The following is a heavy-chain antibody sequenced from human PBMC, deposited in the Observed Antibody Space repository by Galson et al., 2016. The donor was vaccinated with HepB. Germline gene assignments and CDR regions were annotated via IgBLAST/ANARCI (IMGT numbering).Heavy chain of an antibody. CDR2: DSMDGRRT. CDR1: GFTFSGYG. CDR3: AKRHEYCPPVGCSVDY. V-gene: IGHV3-30*18. D-gene: IGHD2/OR15-2a*01. J-gene: IGHJ4*02. Sequence: SLRLSCAASGFTFSGYGMHWVRQAPGKGLEWVSADSMDGRRTWYAESVEGRFTISRDNFNNMLYLQMSSLIPDDTAAYFCAKRHEYCPPVGCSVDYWGQGTLVSVSS.